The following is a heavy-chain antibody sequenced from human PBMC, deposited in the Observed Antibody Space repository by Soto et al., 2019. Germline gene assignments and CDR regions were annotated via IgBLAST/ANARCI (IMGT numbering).Heavy chain of an antibody. J-gene: IGHJ6*02. V-gene: IGHV4-61*03. CDR2: IHHSGAT. CDR1: GGSVSSFSYY. CDR3: ARDHDMFDSPPRSPQFYHGMDV. D-gene: IGHD3-10*02. Sequence: VQLQESGPGLVKASETLSLICSVSGGSVSSFSYYWSWIRQPPGRRPEWIGYIHHSGATRYNPSLNDRVSISLDTSKNHLALKLNSVTAADTAVYYYARDHDMFDSPPRSPQFYHGMDVWGQGTTVIVSS.